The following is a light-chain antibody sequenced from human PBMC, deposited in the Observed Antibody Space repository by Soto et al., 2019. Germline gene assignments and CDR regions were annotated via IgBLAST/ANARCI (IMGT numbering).Light chain of an antibody. CDR1: SSNIGAGYD. V-gene: IGLV1-40*01. CDR2: GNS. J-gene: IGLJ1*01. CDR3: QSYDSSLSGYV. Sequence: QSVLTQPPSVSGAPGQRVTISCTGSSSNIGAGYDVHWYQQLPGTAPKLLISGNSNRPSGVPDRFSGSKSGTSASLAITGLQAEDEADYSCQSYDSSLSGYVFGTGTKLNVL.